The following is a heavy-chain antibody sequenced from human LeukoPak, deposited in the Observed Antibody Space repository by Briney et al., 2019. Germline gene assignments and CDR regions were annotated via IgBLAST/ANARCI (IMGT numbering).Heavy chain of an antibody. D-gene: IGHD3-3*01. CDR1: GFIFSRYW. V-gene: IGHV3-23*01. Sequence: GGSLRLSCAASGFIFSRYWMSWVRQAPGKGLEWVSAISGSGGSTYYADSVKGRFTISRDNSKNTLYLQMNSLRAEDTAVYYCAKNTPKSGYLKGYFDYWGQGTLVTVSS. CDR2: ISGSGGST. CDR3: AKNTPKSGYLKGYFDY. J-gene: IGHJ4*02.